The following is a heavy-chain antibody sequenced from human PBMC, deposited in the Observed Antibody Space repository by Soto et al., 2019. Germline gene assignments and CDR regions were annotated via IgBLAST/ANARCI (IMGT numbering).Heavy chain of an antibody. V-gene: IGHV3-23*01. CDR1: GFTFSSYA. CDR3: AKDPLYDSSGYYSWFDP. Sequence: GSLRLSCAASGFTFSSYAMSWVRQAPGKGLEWVSAISGSGGSTYYADSVKGRFTISRDNSKNTLYLQMNSLRAEDTAVYYCAKDPLYDSSGYYSWFDPWGQGTLVTVSS. J-gene: IGHJ5*02. D-gene: IGHD3-22*01. CDR2: ISGSGGST.